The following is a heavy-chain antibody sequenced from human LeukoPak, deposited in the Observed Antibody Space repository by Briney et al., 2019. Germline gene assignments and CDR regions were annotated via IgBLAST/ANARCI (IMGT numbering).Heavy chain of an antibody. CDR1: GYSISSGYY. Sequence: SETLSLTCTVSGYSISSGYYWGWLRQPPGKGLEWIGSIYHSGSTYYNPSLKSRVTISVDTSKNQFSLKLSSVTAADTAVYYCARDGSELVLIRPVGWFDPWGQGTLVTVSS. V-gene: IGHV4-38-2*02. D-gene: IGHD6-13*01. CDR3: ARDGSELVLIRPVGWFDP. J-gene: IGHJ5*02. CDR2: IYHSGST.